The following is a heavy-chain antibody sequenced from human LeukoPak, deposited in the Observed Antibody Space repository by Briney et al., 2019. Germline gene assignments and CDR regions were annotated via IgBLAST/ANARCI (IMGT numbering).Heavy chain of an antibody. Sequence: SETLSLTCSVSGGSISSYYWSWIRQPPGKGLEWIGYIYHTGSTNYNPSLKSRVTISVDTSKNQFSLKLSSVTAADTAVYYCARDEGSYIRYRRAFDIWGQGTMVTVSS. CDR2: IYHTGST. CDR1: GGSISSYY. V-gene: IGHV4-59*01. J-gene: IGHJ3*02. CDR3: ARDEGSYIRYRRAFDI. D-gene: IGHD1-26*01.